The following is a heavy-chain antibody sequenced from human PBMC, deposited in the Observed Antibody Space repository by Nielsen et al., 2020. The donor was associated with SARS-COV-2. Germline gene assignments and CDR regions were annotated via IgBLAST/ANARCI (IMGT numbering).Heavy chain of an antibody. CDR1: GFTFDDYA. CDR2: ISYDANNK. D-gene: IGHD2-2*01. V-gene: IGHV3-30-3*01. CDR3: ARGDLVVVPSPVLGLGPIFYYFSLDV. Sequence: GESLKISCAASGFTFDDYAMHWVRQAPGKGLEWVAVISYDANNKYYAKSVKGRFTISRDNSENTLYLQMNSLTPEDTAVYFCARGDLVVVPSPVLGLGPIFYYFSLDVWGKGTTVIVSS. J-gene: IGHJ6*03.